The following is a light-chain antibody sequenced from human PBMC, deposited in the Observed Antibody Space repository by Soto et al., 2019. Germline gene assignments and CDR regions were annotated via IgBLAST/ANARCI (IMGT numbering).Light chain of an antibody. Sequence: QSVLTQPASVSGSPGQPITITCTGTSSDVGSSNLVSWYQQHPGKAPKLMIYEDTKRPSGISNRFSGSKSGNTASLTISGLQAEDEADNYCRSYASSNSMVFGGGTKVT. V-gene: IGLV2-23*01. CDR1: SSDVGSSNL. CDR2: EDT. CDR3: RSYASSNSMV. J-gene: IGLJ2*01.